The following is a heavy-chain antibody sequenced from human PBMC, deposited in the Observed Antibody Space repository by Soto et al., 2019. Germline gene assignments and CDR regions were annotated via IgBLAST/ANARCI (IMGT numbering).Heavy chain of an antibody. CDR2: INPNSGGA. D-gene: IGHD3-10*01. CDR3: AREEGSLWFGELLYAPPAYGMDV. CDR1: GYTFTGYY. V-gene: IGHV1-2*04. Sequence: ASVKVSCKASGYTFTGYYMHWVRQAPGQGLEWMGWINPNSGGANYAQKFQGWVTMTRDTSISTAYMELSRLRSDDTAVYYCAREEGSLWFGELLYAPPAYGMDVWGQGTTVTVSS. J-gene: IGHJ6*02.